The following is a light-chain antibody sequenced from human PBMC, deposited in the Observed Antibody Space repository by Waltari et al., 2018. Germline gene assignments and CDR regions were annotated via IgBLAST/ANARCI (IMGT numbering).Light chain of an antibody. J-gene: IGLJ3*02. CDR1: RNDIGSYNY. CDR3: CSYAGSYTWL. Sequence: QSALTQPRSVSGSPGQSVTISCTGTRNDIGSYNYVSWYQHHPGKAPKFIIFDVSKRPSGIPERFSSSKSVKTTSLTTSGLQADDEADYYCCSYAGSYTWLFGGGTKLTVL. V-gene: IGLV2-11*01. CDR2: DVS.